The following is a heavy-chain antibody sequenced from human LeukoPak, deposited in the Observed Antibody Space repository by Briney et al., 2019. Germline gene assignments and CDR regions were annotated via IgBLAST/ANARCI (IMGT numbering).Heavy chain of an antibody. CDR2: IIPIFGTA. V-gene: IGHV1-69*06. CDR3: ARERRGPPKGYGDYYYFDY. D-gene: IGHD4-17*01. CDR1: GGTFSSYA. J-gene: IGHJ4*02. Sequence: GASVKVSCKASGGTFSSYAISWVRQAPGQGLEWMGGIIPIFGTANYAQKFQGRVTITADKSTSTAYMELSSLRSEDTAVYYCARERRGPPKGYGDYYYFDYWGQGTLVTVSS.